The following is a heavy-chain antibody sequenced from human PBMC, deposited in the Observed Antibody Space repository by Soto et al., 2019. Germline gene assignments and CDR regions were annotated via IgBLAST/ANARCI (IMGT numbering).Heavy chain of an antibody. CDR1: GYTFTDYY. CDR2: INPKSGDT. J-gene: IGHJ5*02. Sequence: QVQLVQSGAEVKKPGASVRVSCKASGYTFTDYYIHWVRQAPGQGLEWMGWINPKSGDTTYEQKSQAWARRTRDTSINTAYWELGKMGPDDTAMFYCARASPVYTGGCSWWFDPWGQGSLVTVSS. V-gene: IGHV1-2*04. D-gene: IGHD6-19*01. CDR3: ARASPVYTGGCSWWFDP.